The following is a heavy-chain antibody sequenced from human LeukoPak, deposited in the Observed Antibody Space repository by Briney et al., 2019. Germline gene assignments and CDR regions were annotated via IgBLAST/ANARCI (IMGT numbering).Heavy chain of an antibody. CDR2: IRYDGSDK. Sequence: GGSLRLSCAASGFTFSSYGIHWVRQAPVKGLEWVAFIRYDGSDKYFADIVKGRFTISRDNSKNSLYLQMNSLRAEDTAVYYCARDSTYDFWSGYLYPPDYWGQGTLVTVSS. CDR1: GFTFSSYG. J-gene: IGHJ4*02. CDR3: ARDSTYDFWSGYLYPPDY. V-gene: IGHV3-30*02. D-gene: IGHD3-3*01.